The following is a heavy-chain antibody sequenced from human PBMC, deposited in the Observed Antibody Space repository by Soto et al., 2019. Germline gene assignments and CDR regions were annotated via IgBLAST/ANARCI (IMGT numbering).Heavy chain of an antibody. Sequence: SETLSLTCTVSGGSISSGDYYWSWIRQPPGKGLEWIGYIYYSGSTYCNPSLKSRVTISVDTSKNQFSLKLSSVTAADTAVYYCARAVRGSYYDYWGQGTLVTVSS. CDR1: GGSISSGDYY. V-gene: IGHV4-30-4*01. J-gene: IGHJ4*02. CDR3: ARAVRGSYYDY. D-gene: IGHD1-26*01. CDR2: IYYSGST.